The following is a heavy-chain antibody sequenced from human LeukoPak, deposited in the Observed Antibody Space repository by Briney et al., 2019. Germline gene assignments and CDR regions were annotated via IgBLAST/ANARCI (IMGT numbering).Heavy chain of an antibody. J-gene: IGHJ6*03. Sequence: ASVTFSCKTSGYTFTSYGINWVRQAPGQGLEWRGWISGINGNTNLAQKMQGRVTLTTDSSTRTGYMELRSLRSDDTAVYYCARGTVGGKDYFYMDVWGKGTTVTVSS. D-gene: IGHD4-11*01. CDR2: ISGINGNT. CDR1: GYTFTSYG. V-gene: IGHV1-18*01. CDR3: ARGTVGGKDYFYMDV.